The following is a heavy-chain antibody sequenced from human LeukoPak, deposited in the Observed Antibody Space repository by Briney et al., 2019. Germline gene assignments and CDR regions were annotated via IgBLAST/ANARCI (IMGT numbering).Heavy chain of an antibody. J-gene: IGHJ3*02. CDR3: AFNYYVSITRFAFDI. V-gene: IGHV1-8*01. D-gene: IGHD3-22*01. CDR1: GYTFTSYD. Sequence: ASVKVSCKASGYTFTSYDINWVRQATGQGLEWMGWMNPNSGNTGYAQKFQGRVTMTRNTSISTAYMELSSLRSEDTALYYCAFNYYVSITRFAFDIWGQGTRSPSLQ. CDR2: MNPNSGNT.